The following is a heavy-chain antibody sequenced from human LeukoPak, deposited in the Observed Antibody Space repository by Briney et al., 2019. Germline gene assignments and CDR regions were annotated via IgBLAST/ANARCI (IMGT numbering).Heavy chain of an antibody. J-gene: IGHJ2*01. CDR3: AREVGGYFDL. D-gene: IGHD3-3*01. Sequence: SETLSLTCTVSGGSISSYYWSWIRQPPGKGLEWIGYIYYSGSTNYNPSLKSRVTISVDTSKNQFSLKLSSVTAADTAVYYCAREVGGYFDLWGRGTLVTVSS. CDR2: IYYSGST. V-gene: IGHV4-59*01. CDR1: GGSISSYY.